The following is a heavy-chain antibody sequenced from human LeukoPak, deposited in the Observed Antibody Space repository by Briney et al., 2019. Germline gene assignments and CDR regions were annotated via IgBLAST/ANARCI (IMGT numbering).Heavy chain of an antibody. J-gene: IGHJ4*02. CDR3: ARRVYGDYGDYFDY. D-gene: IGHD4-17*01. Sequence: GESLKISCKGSGYSFTNYWSGWVPQIPGKGLEWMGIIYPGESDTTYSPSFQGQATISADKSITPAYLQWSSLKASETAMYYCARRVYGDYGDYFDYWGQGTLVTVSS. CDR2: IYPGESDT. CDR1: GYSFTNYW. V-gene: IGHV5-51*01.